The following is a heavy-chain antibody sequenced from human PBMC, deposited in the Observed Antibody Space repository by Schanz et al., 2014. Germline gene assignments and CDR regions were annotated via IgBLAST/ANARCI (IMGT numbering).Heavy chain of an antibody. CDR3: ARGYGDSPTDF. D-gene: IGHD4-17*01. CDR1: GYTLKNYG. Sequence: QAQLMQSGPELKRPGASVKVSCTASGYTLKNYGISWVRQAPGLGLEWMGWISPYNGNTNYAQKLQGRVTMTADTSTSTAYMDLRSLRSDDTAVYYCARGYGDSPTDFWGQGTLVTVSS. J-gene: IGHJ4*02. V-gene: IGHV1-18*01. CDR2: ISPYNGNT.